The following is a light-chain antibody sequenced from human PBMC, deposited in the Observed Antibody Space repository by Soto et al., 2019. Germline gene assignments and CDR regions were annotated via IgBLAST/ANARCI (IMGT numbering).Light chain of an antibody. Sequence: QSVLTQPPSASGTPGQRVTISCSGSSSNIESNYVYWYQQLPGTAPKLLIFRDDQRPSGVPDRFSGSKSGTSASLAISGLRSDDEADYYCAAWDDSLSGGVFGGGTKLTVL. V-gene: IGLV1-47*01. CDR1: SSNIESNY. CDR2: RDD. CDR3: AAWDDSLSGGV. J-gene: IGLJ3*02.